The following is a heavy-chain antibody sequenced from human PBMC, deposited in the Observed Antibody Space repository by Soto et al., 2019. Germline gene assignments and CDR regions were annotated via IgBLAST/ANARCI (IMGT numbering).Heavy chain of an antibody. CDR1: GFTFSSYG. V-gene: IGHV3-33*01. Sequence: GGSLRLSCAASGFTFSSYGMHWVRQAPGKGLEWVAVIWYDGSNKYYADSVKGRFTISRDNSKNTLYLQMNSLRAEDTAVYYCARDGEATSSGWYGSCDYWSQGTLVTVSS. J-gene: IGHJ4*02. CDR3: ARDGEATSSGWYGSCDY. D-gene: IGHD6-19*01. CDR2: IWYDGSNK.